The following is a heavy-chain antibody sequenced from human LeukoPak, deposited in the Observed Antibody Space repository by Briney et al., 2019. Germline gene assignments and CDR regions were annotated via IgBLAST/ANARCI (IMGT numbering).Heavy chain of an antibody. CDR3: ARGGGYASPIGY. Sequence: SGTLSLTCTLSGGSISTYYWSWIRQPPGKGLEWIGYIYHSGSTNYNPSLKRRVTISVDTSKIQFSMKLSSVTAADAAVYDYARGGGYASPIGYWGQGALVTVSS. J-gene: IGHJ4*02. D-gene: IGHD5-12*01. V-gene: IGHV4-59*01. CDR1: GGSISTYY. CDR2: IYHSGST.